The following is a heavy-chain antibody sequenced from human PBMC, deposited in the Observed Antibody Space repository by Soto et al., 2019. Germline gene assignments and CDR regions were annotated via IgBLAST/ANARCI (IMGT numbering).Heavy chain of an antibody. CDR1: GFTFDDDA. J-gene: IGHJ4*02. D-gene: IGHD5-18*01. CDR2: ISWNSGSI. Sequence: EVQLVESGGGLVQPGRSLRLSCAASGFTFDDDAMHWVRQAPGKGLEWVSGISWNSGSIGYADSVKGRFTISRDNAKNSLYLQTNSLRADDTALYYCAKDRGPRYSYGYFDYWGQGTLVTVSS. V-gene: IGHV3-9*01. CDR3: AKDRGPRYSYGYFDY.